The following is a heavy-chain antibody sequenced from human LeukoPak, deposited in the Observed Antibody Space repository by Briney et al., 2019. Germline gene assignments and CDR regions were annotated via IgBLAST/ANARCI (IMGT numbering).Heavy chain of an antibody. CDR2: INHSGST. Sequence: SETLSLTCAVYGGSFSGHYWSWIRQPPGKGLEWIGEINHSGSTNYNPSLKSRVTISVDTSKNQFSLKLGSVTAANTAVYYCARAPYYDFWSSYPTKLRANWFDPWGQGTLVTVSS. CDR3: ARAPYYDFWSSYPTKLRANWFDP. J-gene: IGHJ5*02. D-gene: IGHD3-3*01. V-gene: IGHV4-34*01. CDR1: GGSFSGHY.